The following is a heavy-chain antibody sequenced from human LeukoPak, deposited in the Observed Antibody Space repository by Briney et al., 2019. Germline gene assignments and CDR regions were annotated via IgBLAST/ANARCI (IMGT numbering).Heavy chain of an antibody. D-gene: IGHD3-3*01. J-gene: IGHJ4*02. CDR1: GDSISSYY. Sequence: KPSETLSLTCTVSGDSISSYYCTWIRQPAGRGLEWIGRIYSSGSTSYNPSLKSRVTMSVDTSKNQFSLNLTSVTAADTAVYYCATEESGYWGQGTLVIVSS. CDR3: ATEESGY. CDR2: IYSSGST. V-gene: IGHV4-4*07.